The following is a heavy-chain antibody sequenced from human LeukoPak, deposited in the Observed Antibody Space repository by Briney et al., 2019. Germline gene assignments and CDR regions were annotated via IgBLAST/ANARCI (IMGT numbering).Heavy chain of an antibody. CDR3: ARDWLGYCSSTSCMGIDP. J-gene: IGHJ5*02. V-gene: IGHV1-69*04. D-gene: IGHD2-2*01. Sequence: SVKVSCKASGGTFSSYAISWVRQAPGQGLEWMGRIIPILGIANYAQKFQGRVTITADKSTSTAYMELSSLRSEDTAVYYCARDWLGYCSSTSCMGIDPWGQGTLVTVSS. CDR1: GGTFSSYA. CDR2: IIPILGIA.